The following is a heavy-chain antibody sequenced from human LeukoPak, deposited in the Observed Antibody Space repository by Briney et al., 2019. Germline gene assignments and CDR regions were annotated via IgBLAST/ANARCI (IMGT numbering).Heavy chain of an antibody. D-gene: IGHD1-26*01. V-gene: IGHV5-51*01. CDR1: GYTFTSYW. J-gene: IGHJ3*02. CDR2: IYPGDSDT. CDR3: AKVLVGSMNAFNI. Sequence: GESLKISCKGSGYTFTSYWIGWVRQMPGKGLEWMGTIYPGDSDTRYSPSFQGQVSISVEKSINTAYLQWSSLKASDTGMYYCAKVLVGSMNAFNIWGQGTKVTVSS.